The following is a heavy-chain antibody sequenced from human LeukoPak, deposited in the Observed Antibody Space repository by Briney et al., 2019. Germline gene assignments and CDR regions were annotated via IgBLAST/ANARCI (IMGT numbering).Heavy chain of an antibody. CDR1: GFTFSSYG. Sequence: GGSLRLSCAASGFTFSSYGMHWVRQAPGKGLEWVAVISYDGSNKYYEDSVKGRFTISRDNSKNTLYLQMNSLRAEDTAVYYCARRALDAFDIWGQGTMVTVSS. CDR3: ARRALDAFDI. J-gene: IGHJ3*02. CDR2: ISYDGSNK. V-gene: IGHV3-30*03.